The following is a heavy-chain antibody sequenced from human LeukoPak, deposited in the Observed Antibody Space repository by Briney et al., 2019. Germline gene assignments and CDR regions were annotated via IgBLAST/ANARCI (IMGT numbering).Heavy chain of an antibody. CDR3: AKAPLVGATSLDY. Sequence: GRSLRLSCAVSGFTFDDYGMHWVRQAPGKGLEWVSGISWNSGSIGYADSVKGRFTISRDNAKNSLYLQMNSLRAEDTALYYCAKAPLVGATSLDYWGQGTLVTVSS. D-gene: IGHD1-26*01. V-gene: IGHV3-9*01. CDR2: ISWNSGSI. CDR1: GFTFDDYG. J-gene: IGHJ4*02.